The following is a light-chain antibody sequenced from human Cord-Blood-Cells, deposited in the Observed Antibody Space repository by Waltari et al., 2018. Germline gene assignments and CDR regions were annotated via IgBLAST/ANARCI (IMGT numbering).Light chain of an antibody. J-gene: IGLJ3*02. CDR3: SSYTSSSTWV. V-gene: IGLV2-14*01. CDR2: DVS. CDR1: TRDVGGYTY. Sequence: QSALPQPPSVSGSPGRSTTISCPEPTRDVGGYTYVSWYQQHPGKPPKPMIYDVSKRPSGVSNRFSGSKSGNTASLTISGLQAEDEADYYCSSYTSSSTWVFGGGTKLTVL.